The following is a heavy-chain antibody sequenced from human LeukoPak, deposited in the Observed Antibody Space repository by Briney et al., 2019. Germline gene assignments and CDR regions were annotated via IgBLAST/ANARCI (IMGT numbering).Heavy chain of an antibody. CDR1: GFTFTHAW. CDR2: IKSKTDGGTT. Sequence: GGSLRLSCAASGFTFTHAWMTWVRQAPGKGLEWVGRIKSKTDGGTTDYAAPVKGRFTISRDDSKNTLYLQMNSLKTEDTAVYYCTTDKGGYCSSTSCYGAADWGQGTLVTVSS. D-gene: IGHD2-2*01. J-gene: IGHJ4*02. CDR3: TTDKGGYCSSTSCYGAAD. V-gene: IGHV3-15*01.